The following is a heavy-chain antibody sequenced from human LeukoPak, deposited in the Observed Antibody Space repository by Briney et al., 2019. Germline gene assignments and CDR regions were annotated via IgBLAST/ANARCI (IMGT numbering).Heavy chain of an antibody. Sequence: SETLSLTCTVSGGSISSGSYYWSWIRQPAGKGLEWIGRVYTSGSTNYNPSLKSRVTISVDTSKNQFSLKLSSVTAADTAVYYCARTIVVVPAARYYYYYMDVWGKGTTVTVSS. CDR3: ARTIVVVPAARYYYYYMDV. CDR2: VYTSGST. J-gene: IGHJ6*03. D-gene: IGHD2-2*01. V-gene: IGHV4-61*02. CDR1: GGSISSGSYY.